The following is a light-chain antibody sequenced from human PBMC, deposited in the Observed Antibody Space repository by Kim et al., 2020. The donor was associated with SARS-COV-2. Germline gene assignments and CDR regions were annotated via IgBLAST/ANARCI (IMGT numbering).Light chain of an antibody. CDR1: SSNIGSNT. V-gene: IGLV1-44*01. CDR3: AAWDDSLNGPNYV. J-gene: IGLJ1*01. CDR2: SNN. Sequence: QSVLTQPPSASGTPRQRVTISCSGSSSNIGSNTVNWYQQLPGTAPKLLIYSNNQRPSGVPDRFSGSKSGTSASLAISGLQSEDEADYYCAAWDDSLNGPNYVFGTGTKVTVL.